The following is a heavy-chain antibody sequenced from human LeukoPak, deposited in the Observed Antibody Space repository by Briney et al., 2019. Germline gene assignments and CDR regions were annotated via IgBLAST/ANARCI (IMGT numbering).Heavy chain of an antibody. J-gene: IGHJ4*02. CDR2: IKQDGSEK. D-gene: IGHD3-10*01. CDR3: AREGGRPGYFGSGSP. CDR1: GFISSSYW. Sequence: PGGSLRLSCAASGFISSSYWMSWVRQAPGKGLEWVANIKQDGSEKYYVDSVKGRFTISRDNAKNSLYLQMNSLRAEDTAVYYCAREGGRPGYFGSGSPWGQGTLVTVSS. V-gene: IGHV3-7*04.